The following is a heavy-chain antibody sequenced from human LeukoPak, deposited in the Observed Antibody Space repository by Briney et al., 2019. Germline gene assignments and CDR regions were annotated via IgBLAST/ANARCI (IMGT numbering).Heavy chain of an antibody. V-gene: IGHV4-59*01. CDR2: IYYSGST. CDR3: ARALNYYYMDV. Sequence: PSETLSLTCTVSGNSISSYSWSWIRQPPGKGLEWIGYIYYSGSTNYNPSLKSRVTISVDTSKNQFSLNLTSVTAADTAVYYCARALNYYYMDVWGKGTTVTVSS. CDR1: GNSISSYS. J-gene: IGHJ6*03.